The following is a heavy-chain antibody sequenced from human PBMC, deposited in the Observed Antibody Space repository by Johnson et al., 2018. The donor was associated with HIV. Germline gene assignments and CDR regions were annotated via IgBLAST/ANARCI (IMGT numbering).Heavy chain of an antibody. Sequence: QVQLVESGGGVVQPGRSLRLSCAASGFTFSSYAMHWVRQAPGKGLEWVAVISYDGSKKYYADSVKGRFTIPRDNSKNTLYLQMSNLRADDTAVYYCAIDTREWQLRGWEDFDIWGQGTMVTVSS. V-gene: IGHV3-30-3*01. D-gene: IGHD5-24*01. CDR2: ISYDGSKK. CDR3: AIDTREWQLRGWEDFDI. J-gene: IGHJ3*02. CDR1: GFTFSSYA.